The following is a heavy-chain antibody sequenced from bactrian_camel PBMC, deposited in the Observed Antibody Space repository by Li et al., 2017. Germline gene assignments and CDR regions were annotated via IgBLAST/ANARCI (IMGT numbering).Heavy chain of an antibody. V-gene: IGHV3S53*01. CDR3: KTSPGKTSYSDYDVLPCFTY. D-gene: IGHD4*01. J-gene: IGHJ4*01. Sequence: QLVEFGGGSMQAGGSLKLSCAVSGYQNKPCIMGWYRQAPGKEREFVSSILINGTTTYADSVKGRFTISKDKAKDTVSLQMNSLELEDSGLYSCKTSPGKTSYSDYDVLPCFTYWGEGTQVTVS. CDR1: GYQNKPCI. CDR2: ILINGTT.